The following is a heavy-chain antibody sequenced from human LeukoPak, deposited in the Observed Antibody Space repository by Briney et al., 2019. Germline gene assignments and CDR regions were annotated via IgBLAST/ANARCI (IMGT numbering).Heavy chain of an antibody. CDR2: ISYDGSNK. CDR3: AKGHLGDTYYYDSSGYRRFDY. V-gene: IGHV3-30*18. J-gene: IGHJ4*02. D-gene: IGHD3-22*01. Sequence: GGSLRLSCAASGSTFSSYGMHWVRQAPGKGLEWVAVISYDGSNKYYADSVKGRFTISRDNSKNTLYLQMNSLRAEDTAVYYCAKGHLGDTYYYDSSGYRRFDYWGQGTLVTVSS. CDR1: GSTFSSYG.